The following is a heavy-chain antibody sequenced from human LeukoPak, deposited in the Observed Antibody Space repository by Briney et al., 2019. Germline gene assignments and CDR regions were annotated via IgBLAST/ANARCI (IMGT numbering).Heavy chain of an antibody. V-gene: IGHV4-59*01. CDR3: ARGGDYGDLRYFDY. Sequence: SETLSLTCTVSGGSINNYYWGWIRQPPGKGLEWIGYIYYRGSTNYNPSLKSRVTFSVDTSKNQFSLKLNSVTAADTAVYYCARGGDYGDLRYFDYWGQGTLVTVSS. J-gene: IGHJ4*02. CDR1: GGSINNYY. CDR2: IYYRGST. D-gene: IGHD4-17*01.